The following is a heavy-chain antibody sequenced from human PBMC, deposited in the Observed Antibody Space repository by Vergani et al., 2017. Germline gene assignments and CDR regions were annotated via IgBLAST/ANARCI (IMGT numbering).Heavy chain of an antibody. CDR2: IYYSGST. J-gene: IGHJ6*03. V-gene: IGHV4-59*11. CDR1: GGSISRHY. Sequence: QVQLQESGPGLVKPSETLSLTCTVSGGSISRHYWSWIRQPPGKGLEWIGYIYYSGSTNYNPSLKSRVTISVDTSKNQFSLKLSSVTAADTAVYYCASASIAAVKRQIYYYYMDVWGKGTTVTVSS. D-gene: IGHD6-13*01. CDR3: ASASIAAVKRQIYYYYMDV.